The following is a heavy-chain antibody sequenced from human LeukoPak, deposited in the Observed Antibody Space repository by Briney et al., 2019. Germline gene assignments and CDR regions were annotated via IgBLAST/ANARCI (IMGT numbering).Heavy chain of an antibody. CDR3: ARDPDQWELLYSQPSTAYDY. Sequence: PGGSLRLSCAASGFTFSSYSMNWVRQAPGKGLEWVSGISWNSGSIGYVDSVKGRFTISRDNAKNSLYLQMNSLRAEDTAVYYCARDPDQWELLYSQPSTAYDYWGQGTLVTVPS. V-gene: IGHV3-48*04. CDR2: ISWNSGSI. J-gene: IGHJ4*02. D-gene: IGHD1-26*01. CDR1: GFTFSSYS.